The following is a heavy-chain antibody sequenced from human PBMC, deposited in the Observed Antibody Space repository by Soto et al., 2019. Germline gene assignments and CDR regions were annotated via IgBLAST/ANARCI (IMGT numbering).Heavy chain of an antibody. D-gene: IGHD2-2*01. Sequence: ASVKVSCKASGGTFSSYAISWVRQAPGQGLEWMGGIIPIFGTANYAQKFQGRVTITADESTSTAYMELSSLRSEDTAVYYCARGYCSSTRCSFWTVIMDVWGQGTTVTVSS. CDR1: GGTFSSYA. V-gene: IGHV1-69*13. J-gene: IGHJ6*02. CDR2: IIPIFGTA. CDR3: ARGYCSSTRCSFWTVIMDV.